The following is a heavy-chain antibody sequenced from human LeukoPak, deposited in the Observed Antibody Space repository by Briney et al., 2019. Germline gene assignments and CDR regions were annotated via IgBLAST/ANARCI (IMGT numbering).Heavy chain of an antibody. Sequence: SETLSLTCTVSGGSISSYYWSWIRQPPGKGLGWIGYIYYSGSTNYNPSLKSRVTISVDTSKNQFSLKLSSVTAADTAVYYCASTTKGFFGYWGQGTLVTVSS. CDR1: GGSISSYY. CDR2: IYYSGST. D-gene: IGHD2-8*01. V-gene: IGHV4-59*01. J-gene: IGHJ4*02. CDR3: ASTTKGFFGY.